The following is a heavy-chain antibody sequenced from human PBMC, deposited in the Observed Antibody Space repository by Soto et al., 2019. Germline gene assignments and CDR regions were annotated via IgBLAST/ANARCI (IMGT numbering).Heavy chain of an antibody. J-gene: IGHJ3*02. D-gene: IGHD6-19*01. V-gene: IGHV6-1*01. CDR3: ARDWYSSGRPHDAFDI. CDR2: TYYRSKWYN. CDR1: GDSVSSNSAA. Sequence: SQTLSLTCAISGDSVSSNSAALNWIRQSPSRGLEWLGRTYYRSKWYNDYAVSVKSRITINPDTSKNQFSLQLNSVTPEDTAVYYCARDWYSSGRPHDAFDIWGQGTMVTVSS.